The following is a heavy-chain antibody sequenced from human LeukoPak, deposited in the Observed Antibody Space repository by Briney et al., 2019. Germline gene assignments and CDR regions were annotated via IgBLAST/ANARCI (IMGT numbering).Heavy chain of an antibody. CDR3: ARGAILIVVVPAALDP. CDR1: GYTFTGYY. Sequence: ASVKVSCKASGYTFTGYYMHWVRQAPGQGLEWMGWINPNSGGTNYAQKFQGRVTMTRDTSISTAYMELSRLRSDDTAVYYCARGAILIVVVPAALDPWGQGTLVTVSS. D-gene: IGHD2-2*01. J-gene: IGHJ5*02. CDR2: INPNSGGT. V-gene: IGHV1-2*02.